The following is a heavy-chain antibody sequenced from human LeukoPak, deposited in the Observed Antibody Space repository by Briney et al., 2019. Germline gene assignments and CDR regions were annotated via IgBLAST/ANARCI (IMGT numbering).Heavy chain of an antibody. D-gene: IGHD4-17*01. CDR2: ISYEGSNK. J-gene: IGHJ6*02. CDR3: ARSPPPDYGDYPVYYYYGMDV. Sequence: GGSLRLSCAASGFTFSSYAMHWVRQAPGKGLEWVAVISYEGSNKYYADSVKGRFTISRDNSKNTLYLQMNSLRAEDTAVYYCARSPPPDYGDYPVYYYYGMDVWGQGTTVTVSS. V-gene: IGHV3-30-3*01. CDR1: GFTFSSYA.